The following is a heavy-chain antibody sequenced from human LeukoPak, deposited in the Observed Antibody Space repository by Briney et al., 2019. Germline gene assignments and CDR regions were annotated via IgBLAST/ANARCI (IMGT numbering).Heavy chain of an antibody. CDR3: AGHYYYGSGSYSPRGYFDY. D-gene: IGHD3-10*01. Sequence: SETLSLTCSVSGDSISGYYGSWLRQPPGKGLECIGYISYSGTTHYNPSLKSRVTISVATSKTQFSLKLSSVTAADTAVYYCAGHYYYGSGSYSPRGYFDYWGQGTLVTVSS. CDR1: GDSISGYY. V-gene: IGHV4-59*01. J-gene: IGHJ4*02. CDR2: ISYSGTT.